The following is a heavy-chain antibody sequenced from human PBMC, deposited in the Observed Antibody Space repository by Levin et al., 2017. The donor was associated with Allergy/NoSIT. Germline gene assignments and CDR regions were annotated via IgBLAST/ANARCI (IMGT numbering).Heavy chain of an antibody. V-gene: IGHV4-38-2*01. Sequence: PSETLSLTCAVSGYSISSGYYWGWIRQPPGKGLEWIGSIYHSGSTYYNPSLKSRVTISVDTSKNQFSLKLSSVTAADPAVYYCARDDTYYDFWSNSYYYAMDVWGQGTTVTVSS. J-gene: IGHJ6*02. CDR3: ARDDTYYDFWSNSYYYAMDV. CDR1: GYSISSGYY. D-gene: IGHD3-3*01. CDR2: IYHSGST.